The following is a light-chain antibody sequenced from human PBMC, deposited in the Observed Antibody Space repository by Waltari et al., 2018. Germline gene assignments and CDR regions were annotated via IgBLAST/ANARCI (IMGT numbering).Light chain of an antibody. J-gene: IGKJ1*01. CDR3: QQYNNYPWT. V-gene: IGKV1-5*03. Sequence: DIQMTQSPSTLSASVGDRVTITCRASQSISSWLAWYQQKPGKAPKLLIYMASSLESGVPSRFSGSGSGTEFALTISRLQPDDFATYYCQQYNNYPWTFGQGTKVEI. CDR2: MAS. CDR1: QSISSW.